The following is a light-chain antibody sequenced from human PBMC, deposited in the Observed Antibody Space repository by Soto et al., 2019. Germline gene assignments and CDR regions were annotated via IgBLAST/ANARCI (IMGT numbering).Light chain of an antibody. CDR2: LGS. Sequence: DIVMTQSPLSLPVTPGEPASISCRSSQSLLHGNGYNYLDWYLQKPGQSPQLLIYLGSNRDSGVPDRLSGSGSGTDFTLKINRVEAEDVGVYYCMQALQTPWTFGQGTKVEIK. CDR1: QSLLHGNGYNY. V-gene: IGKV2-28*01. J-gene: IGKJ1*01. CDR3: MQALQTPWT.